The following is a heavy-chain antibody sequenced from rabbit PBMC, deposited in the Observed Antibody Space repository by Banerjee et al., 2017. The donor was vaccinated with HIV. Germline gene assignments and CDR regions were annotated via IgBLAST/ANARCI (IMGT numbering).Heavy chain of an antibody. CDR2: IDPVFGST. CDR3: VRDVGGWPYYLNL. J-gene: IGHJ4*01. CDR1: GFDFSSYG. Sequence: QEQLVESGGGLVQPGGSLKLSCKASGFDFSSYGVSWVRQAPGKGLDWIGYIDPVFGSTYYASWVNGRFTISRSTSLNTVDLQMTSLTAADTATYFCVRDVGGWPYYLNLWGPGTLVTVS. V-gene: IGHV1S47*01. D-gene: IGHD4-1*01.